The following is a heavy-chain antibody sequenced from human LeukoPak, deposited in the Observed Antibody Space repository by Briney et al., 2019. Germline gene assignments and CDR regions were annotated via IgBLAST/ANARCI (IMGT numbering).Heavy chain of an antibody. J-gene: IGHJ3*02. CDR3: ARVVAAGFFHDAFDI. CDR2: IKEDGSEK. Sequence: GGSLRLSCAVSGFTFSSYWMTWVRQAPGKGLEWVANIKEDGSEKNYVDSVKGRFTISRDNAKNSLYLQMNSLRAEDTAVYYCARVVAAGFFHDAFDIWGQGTMVTVSS. CDR1: GFTFSSYW. V-gene: IGHV3-7*01. D-gene: IGHD6-13*01.